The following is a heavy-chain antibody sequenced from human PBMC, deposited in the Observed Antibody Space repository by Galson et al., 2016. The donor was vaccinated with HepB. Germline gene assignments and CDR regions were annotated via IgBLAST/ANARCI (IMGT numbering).Heavy chain of an antibody. J-gene: IGHJ4*02. CDR3: ARGHGDYFPANYFNY. CDR2: IRGGGDAT. CDR1: GFTFSNYA. V-gene: IGHV3-23*01. Sequence: SLRLSCAASGFTFSNYATAWVRLPPGKGLEWVSTIRGGGDATYYADSVKGRFTISRDNSRSTLYLNLSSRRAEDTALYYCARGHGDYFPANYFNYWGQGTLVTVSS. D-gene: IGHD4-17*01.